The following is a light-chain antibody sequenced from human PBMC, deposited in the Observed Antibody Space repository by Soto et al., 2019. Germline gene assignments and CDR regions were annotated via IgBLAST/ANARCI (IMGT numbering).Light chain of an antibody. Sequence: IQLTQSPSSLSASVGDRVIITCRASQSISSYLAWYQQKPGKAPKLLIYAASTLQSGVPSRFSGSGSGTDFTLTISSLQPEDFATYYCQQLNSYPRAFGQGTRLEIK. CDR2: AAS. J-gene: IGKJ5*01. V-gene: IGKV1-9*01. CDR1: QSISSY. CDR3: QQLNSYPRA.